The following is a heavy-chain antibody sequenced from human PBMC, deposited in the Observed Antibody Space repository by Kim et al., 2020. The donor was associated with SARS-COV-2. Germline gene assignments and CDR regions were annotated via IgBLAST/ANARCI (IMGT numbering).Heavy chain of an antibody. Sequence: ASVKVSCKASGYTFTKYNIHWLRQAPGQRLEWMGWVNAGNGKPTYSQKFQGRVTISRDTSASTDYMELSNLRSEDTALYYCARVSSTATLGYWGQGTLVTVSS. V-gene: IGHV1-3*01. CDR3: ARVSSTATLGY. D-gene: IGHD5-12*01. CDR1: GYTFTKYN. J-gene: IGHJ4*02. CDR2: VNAGNGKP.